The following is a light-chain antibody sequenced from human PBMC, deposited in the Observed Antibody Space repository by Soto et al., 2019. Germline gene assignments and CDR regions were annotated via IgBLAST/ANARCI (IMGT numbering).Light chain of an antibody. Sequence: EIVLTQSPGTLSLSPGERATHSCRASQSVSSSYLAWYQQKPGQAPRLLIYGASSRATGIPDRFSGSGSGTDFTLTISRLEPEDFAVYYCQQYGSSSFAFGGGTKVEIK. J-gene: IGKJ4*01. CDR1: QSVSSSY. V-gene: IGKV3-20*01. CDR2: GAS. CDR3: QQYGSSSFA.